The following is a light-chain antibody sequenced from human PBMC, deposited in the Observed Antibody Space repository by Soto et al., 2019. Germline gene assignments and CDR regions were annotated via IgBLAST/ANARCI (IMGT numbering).Light chain of an antibody. Sequence: EIVMTQSPATLSVSPGERATLSFGASQSVGSNLAWYQQKRGQAPRLLIYGASTRATGIPARFSGSGSGTEFTLTISSLQSEDFAVYYCQQYNDWPPWTFGQGTKVDIK. J-gene: IGKJ1*01. CDR3: QQYNDWPPWT. CDR1: QSVGSN. V-gene: IGKV3-15*01. CDR2: GAS.